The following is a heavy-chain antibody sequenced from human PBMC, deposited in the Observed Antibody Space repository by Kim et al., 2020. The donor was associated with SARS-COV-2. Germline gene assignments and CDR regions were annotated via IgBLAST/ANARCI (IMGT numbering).Heavy chain of an antibody. CDR2: IYYSGST. CDR1: GGSISSSSYY. CDR3: ATIGYSYGPPNWFDP. V-gene: IGHV4-39*01. J-gene: IGHJ5*02. Sequence: SETLSLTCTVSGGSISSSSYYWGWIRQPPGKGLEWIGSIYYSGSTYYNPSLKSRVTISVDTSKNQFSLKLSSVTAADTAVYYCATIGYSYGPPNWFDPWGQGTLVTVSS. D-gene: IGHD5-18*01.